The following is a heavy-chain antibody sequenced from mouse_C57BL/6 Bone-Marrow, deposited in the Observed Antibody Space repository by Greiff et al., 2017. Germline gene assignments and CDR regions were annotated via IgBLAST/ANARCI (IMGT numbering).Heavy chain of an antibody. J-gene: IGHJ4*01. CDR3: TYTTGDAMDY. CDR1: GFNIKDDY. CDR2: IDPENGDT. Sequence: VQLQQSGAELVRPGASVKLSCTASGFNIKDDYMHWVKQRPEQGLEWIGWIDPENGDTEYASKFQGKATITADTSSNTAYLQLSSLTSEDTAVYYFTYTTGDAMDYWGQGTSVTVSS. D-gene: IGHD1-1*01. V-gene: IGHV14-4*01.